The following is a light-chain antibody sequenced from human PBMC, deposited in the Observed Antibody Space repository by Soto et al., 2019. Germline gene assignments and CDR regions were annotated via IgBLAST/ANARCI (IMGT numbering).Light chain of an antibody. CDR1: DSNIGNNY. J-gene: IGLJ3*02. CDR2: DND. V-gene: IGLV1-51*01. CDR3: GTWDTSLSVWM. Sequence: QSVLTQSPSVSAAPGQRVTISCSGSDSNIGNNYVSWYQKLAGTAPKLLIHDNDQRPSGIPDRFSGSKSGTSATLGITGIQTGDEADYYCGTWDTSLSVWMFGGGTKVTVL.